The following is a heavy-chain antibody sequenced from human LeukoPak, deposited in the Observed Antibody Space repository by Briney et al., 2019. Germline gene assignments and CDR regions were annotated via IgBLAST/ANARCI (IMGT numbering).Heavy chain of an antibody. D-gene: IGHD6-13*01. J-gene: IGHJ6*02. CDR1: GGSISSYY. CDR3: ARSYSSSWYRLGYYGMDV. V-gene: IGHV4-59*01. CDR2: IYYSGST. Sequence: SETLSLTCTVSGGSISSYYWSWIRQPPGKGLEWIGYIYYSGSTNYNPSLKSRVTISVDTSKNQFSLKLSSVTAADTAVYYCARSYSSSWYRLGYYGMDVWGQGTTVTVSS.